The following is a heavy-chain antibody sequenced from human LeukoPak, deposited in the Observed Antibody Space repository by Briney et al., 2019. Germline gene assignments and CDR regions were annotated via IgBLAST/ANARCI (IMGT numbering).Heavy chain of an antibody. V-gene: IGHV3-23*01. CDR1: DFTFSSYA. D-gene: IGHD3-22*01. CDR3: AKDRRVTMIVVVTRPYFDY. CDR2: ISGSGGST. Sequence: GGYLRLSCAASDFTFSSYAMSWVRQAPGNELEGALAISGSGGSTYYADSVKDRFTISNKNSKNTLYLQMNSLRAEDTAVYYCAKDRRVTMIVVVTRPYFDYWGQGTLVTVSS. J-gene: IGHJ4*02.